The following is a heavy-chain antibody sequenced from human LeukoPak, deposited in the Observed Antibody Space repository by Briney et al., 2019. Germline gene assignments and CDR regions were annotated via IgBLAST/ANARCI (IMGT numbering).Heavy chain of an antibody. D-gene: IGHD3-22*01. Sequence: GASVKVSCKASGYTFTSYAINWVRQAPGQGLEWMGWISAYNGNTNYAQKLQGRDTMTTDTSTSTAYMELRSLRSDDTAVYYCARAPIVYDSSGYYHYWGQGTLVTVSS. CDR2: ISAYNGNT. J-gene: IGHJ4*02. CDR1: GYTFTSYA. CDR3: ARAPIVYDSSGYYHY. V-gene: IGHV1-18*01.